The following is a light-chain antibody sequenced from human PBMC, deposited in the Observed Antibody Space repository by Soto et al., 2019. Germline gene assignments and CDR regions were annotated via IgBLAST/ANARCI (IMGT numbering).Light chain of an antibody. V-gene: IGKV3-15*01. CDR2: GAS. Sequence: EIVMTQSPATLSVSQGERVTLSCRASQSVISNVAWYQQKLGQSPRLLIYGASTRATGTPARFSGSGSGTEFTLTISSLQSDDFAVYYCQQHKNWQPWTFGQGTKVEIK. J-gene: IGKJ1*01. CDR3: QQHKNWQPWT. CDR1: QSVISN.